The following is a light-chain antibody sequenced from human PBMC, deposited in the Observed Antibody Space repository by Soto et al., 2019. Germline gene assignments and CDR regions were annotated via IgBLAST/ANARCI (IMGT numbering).Light chain of an antibody. V-gene: IGKV3-20*01. CDR3: QQYGSSPT. CDR2: DVS. Sequence: EIVLTQSPGTLSLSPGERATLSCRSSQSVSSNYLAWYQQKPDQAPRLVIYDVSGRATGIPDRFSGSGSGTAFSLTISRREPEEFAVYYCQQYGSSPTFGQGTKVDIK. J-gene: IGKJ1*01. CDR1: QSVSSNY.